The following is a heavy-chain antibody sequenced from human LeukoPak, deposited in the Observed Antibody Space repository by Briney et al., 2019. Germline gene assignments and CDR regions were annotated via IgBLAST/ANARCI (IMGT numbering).Heavy chain of an antibody. CDR2: IKSKTDGGTT. D-gene: IGHD1-1*01. J-gene: IGHJ6*04. Sequence: GGSLRLSCAASGFTFSNAWMSWVRQAPGKGLEWVGRIKSKTDGGTTDYAAPVKGRFTISRDDSKNTLYLQMNSLKTEDTAVYCCTTENNWNDESSYYYYGMDVWGKGTTVTVSS. CDR1: GFTFSNAW. V-gene: IGHV3-15*01. CDR3: TTENNWNDESSYYYYGMDV.